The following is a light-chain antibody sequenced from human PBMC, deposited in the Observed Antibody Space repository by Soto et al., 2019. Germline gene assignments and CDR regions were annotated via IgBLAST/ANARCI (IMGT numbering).Light chain of an antibody. CDR3: QQYNKWPTYT. CDR2: GAS. V-gene: IGKV3-15*01. CDR1: QSVSSN. Sequence: EIVMTQSPANLSVSPGERATLSCRASQSVSSNLAWYQQKPGQGPRLLIYGASTRATGIPARFSGSGSGTEFTLTISRLQSEDFAVYYCQQYNKWPTYTFGQGTKVEIK. J-gene: IGKJ2*01.